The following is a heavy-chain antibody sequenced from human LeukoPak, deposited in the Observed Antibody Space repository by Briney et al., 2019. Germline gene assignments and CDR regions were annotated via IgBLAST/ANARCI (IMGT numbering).Heavy chain of an antibody. CDR3: ARHGEAAGIDY. D-gene: IGHD6-13*01. CDR1: GGSFSGYY. V-gene: IGHV4-34*01. CDR2: INHSGST. J-gene: IGHJ4*02. Sequence: KASETLSLTCAVYGGSFSGYYWSWIRQPPGKGLEWIGEINHSGSTNYNPSLKSRVTISVDTSKNQFSLKLSSVTAADTAVCYCARHGEAAGIDYWGQGTLVTVSS.